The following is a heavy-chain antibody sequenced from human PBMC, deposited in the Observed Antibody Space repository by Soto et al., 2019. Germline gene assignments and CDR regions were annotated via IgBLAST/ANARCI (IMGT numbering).Heavy chain of an antibody. D-gene: IGHD6-19*01. CDR2: ISSNGGST. J-gene: IGHJ4*02. Sequence: EVQLVESGGGLVQPGGSLRLSCAASGFTFSSYAMHWVRQAPGKGLEYVSAISSNGGSTYYANSVKGRFTISRDNSKNTLYLQMGSLRAEDMAVYYCARAVKPSSPAGYWGQGTLVTVSS. V-gene: IGHV3-64*01. CDR3: ARAVKPSSPAGY. CDR1: GFTFSSYA.